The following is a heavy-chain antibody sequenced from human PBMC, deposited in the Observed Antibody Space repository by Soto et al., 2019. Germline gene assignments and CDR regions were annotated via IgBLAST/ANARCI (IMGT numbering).Heavy chain of an antibody. V-gene: IGHV3-66*01. CDR2: IYSGGST. D-gene: IGHD3-10*01. CDR1: GLTVSSNY. CDR3: ARDLKMADRGYYYYGMDV. Sequence: GGSLRLCCAASGLTVSSNYMSWVRQAPGKGLEWVSVIYSGGSTYYADSVKGRFTISRDNSKNTLYLQMNSLRAEDTAVYYCARDLKMADRGYYYYGMDVWGQGTTVTVSS. J-gene: IGHJ6*02.